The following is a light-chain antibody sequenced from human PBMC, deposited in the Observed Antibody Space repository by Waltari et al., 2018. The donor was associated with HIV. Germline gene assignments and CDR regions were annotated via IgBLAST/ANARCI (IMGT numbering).Light chain of an antibody. V-gene: IGKV1-5*03. CDR1: QSSSSW. CDR3: QXXNTYSRT. Sequence: DIQMTQPTSTISASLRDKITITSRDSQSSSSWLSWYQMKPGKAPKLLIDQASSLESGVSSRLSGSGSGTEFILTISSLQPDYFATYYCQXXNTYSRTFGQGTKVEL. J-gene: IGKJ2*02. CDR2: QAS.